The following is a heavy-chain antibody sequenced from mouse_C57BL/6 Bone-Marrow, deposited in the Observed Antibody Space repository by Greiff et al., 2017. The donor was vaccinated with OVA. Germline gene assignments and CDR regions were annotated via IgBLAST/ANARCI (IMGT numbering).Heavy chain of an antibody. CDR1: GYSFTSGYY. Sequence: EVQLQEPGPGLVKPSQSLSLTCSVSGYSFTSGYYRNWIRQFPENNREWMGYISYDGSNNYNPPLKKRISITRDTSNNQFFLKLNSVTTEDTATYYCARYGNYDYWGQGTTLTVSS. CDR2: ISYDGSN. J-gene: IGHJ2*01. CDR3: ARYGNYDY. D-gene: IGHD2-1*01. V-gene: IGHV3-6*01.